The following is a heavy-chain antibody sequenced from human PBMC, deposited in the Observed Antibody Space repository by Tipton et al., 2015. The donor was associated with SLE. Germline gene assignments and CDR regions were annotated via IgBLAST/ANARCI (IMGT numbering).Heavy chain of an antibody. Sequence: TLSLTCSVSGGSISSGSYYWSWIRQPAGKGLEWVGHISKSGSIIYNPSLKSRVNISIDSSNNQFYLKLSSVTAADTAVYYCAKSHHGDYEYFQHWGQGTLVTVSS. J-gene: IGHJ1*01. CDR1: GGSISSGSYY. CDR3: AKSHHGDYEYFQH. CDR2: ISKSGSI. V-gene: IGHV4-61*09. D-gene: IGHD4-17*01.